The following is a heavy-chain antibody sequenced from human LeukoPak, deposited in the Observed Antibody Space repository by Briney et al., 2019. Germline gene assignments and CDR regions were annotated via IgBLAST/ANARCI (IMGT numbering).Heavy chain of an antibody. CDR3: VRRLARPLTYYFDY. CDR1: GFTFSSYS. V-gene: IGHV3-21*01. Sequence: PGGSLRLSCAASGFTFSSYSMNWVRQAPGKGLEWVSSISSSSSYIYYADSVKGRVTISRDNAKNSLYLQMNSLRAEDTAVYYCVRRLARPLTYYFDYWGQGTLVTVSS. J-gene: IGHJ4*02. CDR2: ISSSSSYI. D-gene: IGHD4/OR15-4a*01.